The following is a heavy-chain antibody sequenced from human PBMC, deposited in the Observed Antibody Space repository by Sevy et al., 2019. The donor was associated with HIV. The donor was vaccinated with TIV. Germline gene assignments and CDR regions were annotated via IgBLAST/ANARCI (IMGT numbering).Heavy chain of an antibody. CDR3: AKGYIGSYSTHGSNYYYGMDV. CDR2: ISWNSGSI. D-gene: IGHD1-26*01. V-gene: IGHV3-9*01. J-gene: IGHJ6*02. Sequence: GGSLRLSCAASGFTFDDYAMHWVRQAPGKGLEWVSGISWNSGSIGYADSVKGRFTISRDNAKNSLYLQMNSLRAEDKALYYSAKGYIGSYSTHGSNYYYGMDVWGQGTTVTVSS. CDR1: GFTFDDYA.